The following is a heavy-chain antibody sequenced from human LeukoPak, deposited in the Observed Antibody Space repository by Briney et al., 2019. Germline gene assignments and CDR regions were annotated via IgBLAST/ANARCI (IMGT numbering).Heavy chain of an antibody. J-gene: IGHJ4*02. CDR1: GFTFSSYS. CDR3: ARGHTAVTRHFDF. Sequence: PGGTLRLSCAGSGFTFSSYSMTWVRQAPGKGLEWVSIISSGSSAIFSADALKGRFTISRDDAKNLLYLGMNSLRAEDTAVYYCARGHTAVTRHFDFWGQGTLVTVSS. CDR2: ISSGSSAI. V-gene: IGHV3-21*01. D-gene: IGHD4-17*01.